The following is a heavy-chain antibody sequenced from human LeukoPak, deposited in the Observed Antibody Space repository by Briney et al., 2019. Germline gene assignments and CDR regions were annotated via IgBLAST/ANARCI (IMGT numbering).Heavy chain of an antibody. V-gene: IGHV1-69*05. J-gene: IGHJ3*02. CDR1: GGTFISYA. CDR2: IIPIFGTA. Sequence: GASVKVSCKASGGTFISYAISWVRQAPGQGLEWMGRIIPIFGTANYAQKFQGRVTITTDESTSTAYMELSSLRSEDTAVYYCATLPLQDAFDIWGQGTMVTVSS. CDR3: ATLPLQDAFDI.